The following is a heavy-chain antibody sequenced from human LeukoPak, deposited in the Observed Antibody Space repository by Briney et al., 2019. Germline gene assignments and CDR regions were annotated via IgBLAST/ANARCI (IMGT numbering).Heavy chain of an antibody. Sequence: TGGSLRLSCAASGFTFSSYWMSWVRQAPGKGLEWVANIKHDGSEKYYVDSVKGRFTISRDNAKNSLYLQMNSLRAEDTAVYYCAKDRPTGVVVVPRWFDPWGQGTLVTVSS. CDR1: GFTFSSYW. CDR3: AKDRPTGVVVVPRWFDP. CDR2: IKHDGSEK. D-gene: IGHD2-15*01. J-gene: IGHJ5*02. V-gene: IGHV3-7*01.